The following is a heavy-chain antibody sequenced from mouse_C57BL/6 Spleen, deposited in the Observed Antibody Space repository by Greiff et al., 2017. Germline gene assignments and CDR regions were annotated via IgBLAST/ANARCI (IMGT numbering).Heavy chain of an antibody. CDR2: IYPGDGDT. V-gene: IGHV1-80*01. J-gene: IGHJ1*03. CDR1: GYAFSSYW. CDR3: ARLGSYSNYWYFDV. Sequence: VQLQQSGAELVKPGASVKISCKASGYAFSSYWMNWVKQRPGKGLEWIGQIYPGDGDTTYNGKFKGKATLTADKSSSTAYMQLSSLTSEDSAVYFCARLGSYSNYWYFDVWGTGTTVTVSA. D-gene: IGHD2-5*01.